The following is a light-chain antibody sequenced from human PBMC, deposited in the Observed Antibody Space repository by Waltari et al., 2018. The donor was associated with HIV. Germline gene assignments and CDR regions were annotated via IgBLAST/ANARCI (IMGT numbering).Light chain of an antibody. V-gene: IGKV3-20*01. CDR3: QQYGSSLIFT. J-gene: IGKJ3*01. CDR1: QSVSSNY. Sequence: EIVLTQSPGTLSLSPGERATLSCRASQSVSSNYLAWYQQRPGQAPRLLIYGASSRATGIPDMFSGSGSGTDFTLTISRLEPEDFAVYYCQQYGSSLIFTFGPGTKVDIK. CDR2: GAS.